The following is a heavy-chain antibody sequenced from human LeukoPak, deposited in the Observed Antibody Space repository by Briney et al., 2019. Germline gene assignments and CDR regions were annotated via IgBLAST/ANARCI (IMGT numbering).Heavy chain of an antibody. CDR2: IIPILGIA. CDR1: GYTFTSYG. Sequence: GASVKVSCKASGYTFTSYGISWVRQAPGQGLEWMGRIIPILGIANYAQKFQGRVTITADKSTSTAYMELSSLRSEDTAVYYCARDTYYYDSSGYHGWGQGTLVTVSS. CDR3: ARDTYYYDSSGYHG. V-gene: IGHV1-69*04. J-gene: IGHJ4*02. D-gene: IGHD3-22*01.